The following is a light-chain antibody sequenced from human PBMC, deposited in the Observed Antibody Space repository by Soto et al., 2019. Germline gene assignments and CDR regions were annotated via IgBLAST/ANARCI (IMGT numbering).Light chain of an antibody. Sequence: QSVLTQPPSASGSPGQSVTISCTGTSSDIGGYDYVSWYQQHPGKAPKLIIYEVSKRPSGVPDRFSGSKSGNTASLTVSGLQAEDEADYYCSSYAGSNNLVFAGGTKVT. CDR1: SSDIGGYDY. J-gene: IGLJ3*02. CDR3: SSYAGSNNLV. CDR2: EVS. V-gene: IGLV2-8*01.